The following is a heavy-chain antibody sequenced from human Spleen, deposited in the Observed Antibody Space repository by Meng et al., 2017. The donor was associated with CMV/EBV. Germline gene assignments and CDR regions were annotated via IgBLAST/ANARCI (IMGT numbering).Heavy chain of an antibody. D-gene: IGHD2-8*01. CDR1: GGSFSHYS. Sequence: SGGSFSHYSMSWVRQAPGQGLEWIGGIIPIFGGPHYAQKFQGRVTITADKSTTTAYMELSSLRSEDTAVYYCARGRDCGNGLCFFDYWGQGTLVTVSS. CDR3: ARGRDCGNGLCFFDY. J-gene: IGHJ4*02. CDR2: IIPIFGGP. V-gene: IGHV1-69*06.